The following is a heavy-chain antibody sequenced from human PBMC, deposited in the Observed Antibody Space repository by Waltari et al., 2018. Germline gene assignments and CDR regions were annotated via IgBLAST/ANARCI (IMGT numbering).Heavy chain of an antibody. D-gene: IGHD4-17*01. CDR3: ARARDYGDERGVFDY. CDR2: IYYSGST. J-gene: IGHJ4*02. Sequence: QLQLQESGPGLVKPSETLSLTCTVSGGSISSSSYYWGWIRQPPGKGLEWLGSIYYSGSTYYNPSLKSRVTRSVDTSKNQFSLKLSSVTAADTAVYYCARARDYGDERGVFDYWGQGTLVTVSS. CDR1: GGSISSSSYY. V-gene: IGHV4-39*01.